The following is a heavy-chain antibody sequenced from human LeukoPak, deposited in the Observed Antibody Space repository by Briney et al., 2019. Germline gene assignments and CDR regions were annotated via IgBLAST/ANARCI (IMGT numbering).Heavy chain of an antibody. Sequence: GGSLRLSCAASGFTFNSFGMHWVLQAPGKGLEWVAVISYDGSNKYSADSVKGRFTISRDNSKNTLYLQMNSLRQEDTAVYYCATDHGFHYGAYFDYWGQGTLVTVSS. CDR2: ISYDGSNK. D-gene: IGHD4-17*01. CDR3: ATDHGFHYGAYFDY. CDR1: GFTFNSFG. J-gene: IGHJ4*02. V-gene: IGHV3-30*03.